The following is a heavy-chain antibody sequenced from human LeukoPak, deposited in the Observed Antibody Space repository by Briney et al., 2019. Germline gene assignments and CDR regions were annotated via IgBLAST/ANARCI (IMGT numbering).Heavy chain of an antibody. J-gene: IGHJ3*02. CDR3: AKSLDYDSSGNDAFDI. CDR2: ISGSGGST. Sequence: PGGSLRLSCAASGFTFSSYAMSWVRQAPGKGLEWVSAISGSGGSTYYADSVKGRLTISRDNSKNTLYLQMNSLRAEDTAVYYCAKSLDYDSSGNDAFDIWGQGTMVTVSS. CDR1: GFTFSSYA. V-gene: IGHV3-23*01. D-gene: IGHD3-22*01.